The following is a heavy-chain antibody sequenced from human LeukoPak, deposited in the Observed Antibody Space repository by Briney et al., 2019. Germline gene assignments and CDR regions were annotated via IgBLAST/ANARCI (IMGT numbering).Heavy chain of an antibody. V-gene: IGHV3-30*03. CDR2: LSFDGSNE. J-gene: IGHJ4*02. CDR3: ARDQSRIAAAEIDY. Sequence: PGGSLRLSCAASGFTFSSYGMHWVRQSPGRGLEWVSFLSFDGSNEFYADSLKGRFTISRDNSKDTLYLQMDSLRAEDTALYYCARDQSRIAAAEIDYWGQGALVTVSS. CDR1: GFTFSSYG. D-gene: IGHD6-13*01.